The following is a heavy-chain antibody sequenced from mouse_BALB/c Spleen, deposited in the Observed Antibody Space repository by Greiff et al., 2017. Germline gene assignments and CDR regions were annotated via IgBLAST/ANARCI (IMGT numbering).Heavy chain of an antibody. J-gene: IGHJ4*01. CDR1: GFSFTGYG. D-gene: IGHD1-1*01. CDR2: ILGDGST. CDR3: ARRTVPPLAIDY. V-gene: IGHV2-6-7*01. Sequence: QVQLQQSGPGLVAPSQSLSITCPVSGFSFTGYGVNRVRQPPGKGLVWVGMILGDGSTDYNSALKSRLSISKDNAKSQVFLKMNSLQTADTARYDCARRTVPPLAIDYWGQGTSVTVSA.